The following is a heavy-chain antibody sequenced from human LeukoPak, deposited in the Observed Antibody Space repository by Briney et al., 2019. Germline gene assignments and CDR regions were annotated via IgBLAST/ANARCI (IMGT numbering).Heavy chain of an antibody. CDR1: GGSISSSSYY. Sequence: PSETLSLTCTVSGGSISSSSYYWGWIRQPPGKGQEWIGSIYYSGSTYYNPSLKSRVTISVDTSKNQFSLKLSSVTAADTAVYYCARDYGIAAPSAHNWFDPWGQGTLVTVSS. J-gene: IGHJ5*02. V-gene: IGHV4-39*07. CDR3: ARDYGIAAPSAHNWFDP. CDR2: IYYSGST. D-gene: IGHD6-6*01.